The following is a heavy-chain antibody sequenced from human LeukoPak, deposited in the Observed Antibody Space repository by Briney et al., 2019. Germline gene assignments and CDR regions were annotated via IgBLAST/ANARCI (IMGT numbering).Heavy chain of an antibody. J-gene: IGHJ4*02. CDR2: IYSGGST. V-gene: IGHV3-66*01. CDR3: ARDLGAVAGTRGD. Sequence: GGSLRLSCAASGFTVSSNYMSWVRQAPGKGLEWVSVIYSGGSTYYADSVKGRFTISRDNSKNTLYLQMTSLRAEDTAVYYCARDLGAVAGTRGDWGQGTLVTVSS. D-gene: IGHD6-19*01. CDR1: GFTVSSNY.